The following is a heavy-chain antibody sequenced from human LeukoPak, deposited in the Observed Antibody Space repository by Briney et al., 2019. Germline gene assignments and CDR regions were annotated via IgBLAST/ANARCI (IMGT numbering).Heavy chain of an antibody. CDR3: VRRRKSVDT. Sequence: NPSETLSLNCAVYGGSFSDFFCIWIRQPPGGGLEWIGEVRPDGSSTYNPSLRSRVSISLDTSRTHSSLRLRSVAAADTGLYYCVRRRKSVDTWGQGSLVIVSS. CDR2: VRPDGSS. CDR1: GGSFSDFF. V-gene: IGHV4-34*01. D-gene: IGHD1-14*01. J-gene: IGHJ5*02.